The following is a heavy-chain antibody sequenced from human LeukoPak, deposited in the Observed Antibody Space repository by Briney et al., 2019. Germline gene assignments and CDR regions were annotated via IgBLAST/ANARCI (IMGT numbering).Heavy chain of an antibody. V-gene: IGHV4-31*03. CDR2: IYYSGST. J-gene: IGHJ6*03. CDR1: GGSISSGGYY. D-gene: IGHD1-14*01. CDR3: AKTGGYYYYYMDV. Sequence: PSETLSLTCTVSGGSISSGGYYWSWIRQHPGKGLEWIEYIYYSGSTYYNPSLKSRVTISVDTSKNQFSLKLSSVTAADTAVYYCAKTGGYYYYYMDVWGKGTTVTVSS.